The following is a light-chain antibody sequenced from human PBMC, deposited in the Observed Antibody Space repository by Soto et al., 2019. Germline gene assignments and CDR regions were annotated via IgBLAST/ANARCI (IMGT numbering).Light chain of an antibody. CDR3: QQYNSYSQT. V-gene: IGKV1-5*03. CDR1: QGISSW. CDR2: KAL. Sequence: DIHMPQSPSPLSASVGDRVTITCRSSQGISSWLAWYQQQPGKDPKLLIYKALSLEIGVRSRFSGSGSGTEFTLTISSLQPNDVAPYYCQQYNSYSQTFSRTTKM. J-gene: IGKJ1*01.